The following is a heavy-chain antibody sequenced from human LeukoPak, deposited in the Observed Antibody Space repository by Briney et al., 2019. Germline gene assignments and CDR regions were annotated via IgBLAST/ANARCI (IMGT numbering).Heavy chain of an antibody. V-gene: IGHV5-51*01. CDR1: GYRLNSYC. CDR2: FYGGDSET. Sequence: GESLKISCQGFGYRLNSYCHGWVRQMPGKGLEWMGAFYGGDSETRYSPSFQGHVPISADKSIRTAYLQWSSLKASDTAMYYCARLREDLEAHFDFWAREPRSPSPQ. J-gene: IGHJ4*02. CDR3: ARLREDLEAHFDF. D-gene: IGHD1-1*01.